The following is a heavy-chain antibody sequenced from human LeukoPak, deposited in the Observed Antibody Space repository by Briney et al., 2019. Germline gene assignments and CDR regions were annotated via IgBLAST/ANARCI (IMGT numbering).Heavy chain of an antibody. CDR3: ARGQDIVVVPAANWFDP. CDR1: GGSISSSNW. Sequence: PSGTLSLTCAVSGGSISSSNWWSWVRQPPGKGLEWIGEIYHSGSTNYNPSLKSRVTISVDKSKNQFSLKLSSVTAADTAVYYCARGQDIVVVPAANWFDPWGQGTLVTVSS. V-gene: IGHV4-4*02. CDR2: IYHSGST. J-gene: IGHJ5*02. D-gene: IGHD2-2*01.